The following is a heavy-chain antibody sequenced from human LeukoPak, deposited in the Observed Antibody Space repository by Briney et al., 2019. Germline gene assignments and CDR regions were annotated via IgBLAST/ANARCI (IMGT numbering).Heavy chain of an antibody. V-gene: IGHV1-18*01. CDR1: GYTFTSYG. Sequence: ASVKVSCKASGYTFTSYGISWVRQAPGQGLEWMGWISAYNGNTNYAQKLQGRVTVTTDTSTSTAYMELRSLRSDDTAVYYCARDRIGYYYDSSVDNWFDPWGQGTLVTVSS. CDR2: ISAYNGNT. D-gene: IGHD3-22*01. J-gene: IGHJ5*02. CDR3: ARDRIGYYYDSSVDNWFDP.